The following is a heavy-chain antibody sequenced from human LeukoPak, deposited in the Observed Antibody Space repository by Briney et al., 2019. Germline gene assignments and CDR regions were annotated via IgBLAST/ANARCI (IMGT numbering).Heavy chain of an antibody. D-gene: IGHD2-2*01. V-gene: IGHV1-46*01. CDR2: INPSGGST. J-gene: IGHJ6*03. CDR1: GYTFTSYY. CDR3: ARDQGIVVVPAGPYYYMDV. Sequence: ASVKVSCKASGYTFTSYYMHWVRQAPGQGLEWMGIINPSGGSTSYAQKFQGRVTMTRDTSTSTVYMGLSSLRSEDTAVYYCARDQGIVVVPAGPYYYMDVWGKGTTVTVSS.